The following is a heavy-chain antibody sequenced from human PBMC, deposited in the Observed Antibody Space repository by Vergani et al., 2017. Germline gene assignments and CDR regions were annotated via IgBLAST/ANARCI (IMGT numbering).Heavy chain of an antibody. Sequence: QVQLQQWGAGLLKPSETLSLTCAVYGGSFSGYYWSWIRQPPGKGLEWIGEINHSGSTNYNPSLKSRVTISVDTSKNQFSLKLSSVTAAETAVYYCARGQRSTDCSSTSCYDGVFDYWGQGTLVTVSS. CDR3: ARGQRSTDCSSTSCYDGVFDY. V-gene: IGHV4-34*01. D-gene: IGHD2-2*01. J-gene: IGHJ4*02. CDR1: GGSFSGYY. CDR2: INHSGST.